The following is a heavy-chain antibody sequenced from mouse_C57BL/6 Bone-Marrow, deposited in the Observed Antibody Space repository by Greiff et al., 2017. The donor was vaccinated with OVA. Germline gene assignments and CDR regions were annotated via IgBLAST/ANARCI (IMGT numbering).Heavy chain of an antibody. Sequence: EVKLRESGAELVRPGASVKLSCTASGFNIKDDYMHWVKQRPEQGLEWIGWIDPENGDTEYASKFQGKATITADTSSNTAYLQLSSLTSEDTAVYYCTRLYYGSSYGYFDVWGTGTTVTVSS. CDR3: TRLYYGSSYGYFDV. J-gene: IGHJ1*03. CDR2: IDPENGDT. V-gene: IGHV14-4*01. D-gene: IGHD1-1*01. CDR1: GFNIKDDY.